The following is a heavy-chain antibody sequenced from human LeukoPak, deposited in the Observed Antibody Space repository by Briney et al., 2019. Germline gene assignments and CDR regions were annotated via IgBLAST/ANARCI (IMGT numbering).Heavy chain of an antibody. CDR2: IYSGGST. CDR1: GFTVSSNY. D-gene: IGHD4-17*01. V-gene: IGHV3-53*01. J-gene: IGHJ4*02. Sequence: PGGSLRPSCAASGFTVSSNYMSWVRQAPGKGLEWVSVIYSGGSTYYADSVKGRFTISRDNSKNTLYLQMNSLRAEDTAVYYCARARGYGDYVDYWGQGTLVTVSS. CDR3: ARARGYGDYVDY.